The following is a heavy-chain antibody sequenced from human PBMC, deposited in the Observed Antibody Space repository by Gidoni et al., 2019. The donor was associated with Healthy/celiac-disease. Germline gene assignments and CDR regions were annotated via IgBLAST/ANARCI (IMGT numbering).Heavy chain of an antibody. CDR3: ARLYDSSGYYDH. CDR1: GGTFSSYA. Sequence: QVQLVQSGAEVKKPGSSVKVSCKASGGTFSSYAISWVRQAPGQGLEWMGRIIPILGIANYAQKFQGRVTITADKSTSTAYMELSSLRSEDTAVYYCARLYDSSGYYDHWGQGTLVTVSS. CDR2: IIPILGIA. D-gene: IGHD3-22*01. V-gene: IGHV1-69*09. J-gene: IGHJ5*02.